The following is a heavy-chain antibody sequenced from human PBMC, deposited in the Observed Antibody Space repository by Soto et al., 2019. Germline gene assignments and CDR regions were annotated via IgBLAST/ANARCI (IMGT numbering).Heavy chain of an antibody. D-gene: IGHD2-15*01. V-gene: IGHV3-23*01. J-gene: IGHJ4*02. Sequence: DVQLLESGGGLVQPEGSLGLSCEASGFPFRGCAMGWVRGGQGKGREGAAVVGIGGSTHYADAVRGRLTFSRDNSKNSLSLQMNSLRAEDTAVYFCAKRRGAGGHFDYRGQGALVTVSS. CDR1: GFPFRGCA. CDR3: AKRRGAGGHFDY. CDR2: VGIGGST.